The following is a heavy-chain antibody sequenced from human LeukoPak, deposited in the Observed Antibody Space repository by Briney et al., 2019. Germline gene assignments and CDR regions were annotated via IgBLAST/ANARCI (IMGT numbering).Heavy chain of an antibody. V-gene: IGHV3-23*01. CDR3: ATYRQVLLPFES. Sequence: GGSLIIFCAASGFTFSTFAMIWVRQPPGKGLERVSSIFPSGGEIHYADSVRGRFTISRDNSKSTLSLQMNSLRAEDTAIYYCATYRQVLLPFESWGQGTLVTVSS. CDR2: IFPSGGEI. J-gene: IGHJ4*02. D-gene: IGHD2-8*02. CDR1: GFTFSTFA.